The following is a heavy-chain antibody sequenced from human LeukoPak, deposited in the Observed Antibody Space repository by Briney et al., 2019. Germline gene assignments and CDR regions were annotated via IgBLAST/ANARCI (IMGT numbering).Heavy chain of an antibody. CDR3: AITVTIVRLLDY. Sequence: ASVTVSCKASGCTFASYAMHWVRQAPGQRLERMGWINAGNGNTKYSQNFQGRVTITRDTSASTAYMELSSLRSEDTAVYYCAITVTIVRLLDYWGQGTLVTVSS. CDR1: GCTFASYA. CDR2: INAGNGNT. J-gene: IGHJ4*02. V-gene: IGHV1-3*01. D-gene: IGHD4-11*01.